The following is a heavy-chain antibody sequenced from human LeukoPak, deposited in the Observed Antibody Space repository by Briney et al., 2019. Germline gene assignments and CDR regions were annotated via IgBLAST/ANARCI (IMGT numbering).Heavy chain of an antibody. V-gene: IGHV1-69*05. D-gene: IGHD4-17*01. J-gene: IGHJ4*02. CDR2: IIPIFGTA. CDR1: GGTFSSYA. CDR3: ARDQRIGDSVPHPLI. Sequence: GASVKVSCKASGGTFSSYAISWVRQAPGQGLEWMGRIIPIFGTANYAQKFQGRVTITTDESTSTAYMELSSLRSEDTAVYYCARDQRIGDSVPHPLIWGQGTLVTVSS.